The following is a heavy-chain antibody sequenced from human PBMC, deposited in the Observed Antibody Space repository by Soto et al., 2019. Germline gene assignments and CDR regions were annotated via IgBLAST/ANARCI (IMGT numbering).Heavy chain of an antibody. D-gene: IGHD3-10*01. CDR3: AKDGGSGIRYYYYGMDV. V-gene: IGHV3-30*18. Sequence: QVQLVESGGGVVQPGRSLRLSCAASGFTFSSYGMHWVRQAPGKGLEWVAVISYDGSNKYYADSVKGRFTISRDNSKNTLYLQMNRLRAEDTAVYYCAKDGGSGIRYYYYGMDVWGQGTTVTVSS. J-gene: IGHJ6*02. CDR2: ISYDGSNK. CDR1: GFTFSSYG.